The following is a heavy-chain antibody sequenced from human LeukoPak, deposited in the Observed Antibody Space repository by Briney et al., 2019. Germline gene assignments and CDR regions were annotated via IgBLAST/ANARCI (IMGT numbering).Heavy chain of an antibody. CDR1: GYSISSGYH. CDR2: VYRSGST. CDR3: ARENWVFDY. Sequence: PSETLSLTCVVSGYSISSGYHWGWIRQPPGKGLEWIGSVYRSGSTYYNPSLKSRVTISVDTSKNQISLKMRSVTAADTAVYYCARENWVFDYWGQGILVTVSS. V-gene: IGHV4-38-2*02. J-gene: IGHJ4*02. D-gene: IGHD7-27*01.